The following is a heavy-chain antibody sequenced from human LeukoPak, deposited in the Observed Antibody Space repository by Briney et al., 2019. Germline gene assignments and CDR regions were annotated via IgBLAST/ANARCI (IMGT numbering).Heavy chain of an antibody. V-gene: IGHV3-7*01. CDR1: GFTFSSYW. Sequence: GGSLRLSCAASGFTFSSYWMSWVRQAPGKGLEWVANIKQGGSEKYYVVSVKGRFTISRDNAKNSLYLQMNSLRAEDTAVYHCARGHDLDIVVVPAARNWFDPWGQGTLVTVSS. CDR2: IKQGGSEK. D-gene: IGHD2-2*01. CDR3: ARGHDLDIVVVPAARNWFDP. J-gene: IGHJ5*02.